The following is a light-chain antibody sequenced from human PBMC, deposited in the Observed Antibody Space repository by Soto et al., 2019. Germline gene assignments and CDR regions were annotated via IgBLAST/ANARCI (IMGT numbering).Light chain of an antibody. Sequence: VLTQSPATLSLSPGERATLSCRASQSAFNNLAWYQQKPGQAPRLLIDDASNRATGIPARFSGSGSGTDFTLTISSLEPEDFAVYYCQQRRYWPLTFGGGTKVEIK. V-gene: IGKV3-11*01. J-gene: IGKJ4*01. CDR2: DAS. CDR3: QQRRYWPLT. CDR1: QSAFNN.